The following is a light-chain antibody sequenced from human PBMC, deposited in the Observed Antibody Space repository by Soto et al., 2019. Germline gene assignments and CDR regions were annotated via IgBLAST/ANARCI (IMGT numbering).Light chain of an antibody. CDR3: QQYNNWPPTWT. CDR2: GAS. V-gene: IGKV3-15*01. CDR1: QSVGSK. J-gene: IGKJ1*01. Sequence: EIVLTQSPATLSLSPGERATLSCRASQSVGSKLVWYQQKPGQAPRLLIYGASTRATGIPARFSGGGSETEFTLTISSLQSEDFAVYYCQQYNNWPPTWTFGQGTKVDIK.